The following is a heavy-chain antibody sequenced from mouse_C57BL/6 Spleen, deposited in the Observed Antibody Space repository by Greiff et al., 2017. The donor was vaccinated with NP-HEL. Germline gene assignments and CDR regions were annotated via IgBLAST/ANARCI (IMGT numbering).Heavy chain of an antibody. CDR2: IHPNSGST. D-gene: IGHD1-1*01. V-gene: IGHV1-64*01. CDR1: GYTFTSYW. CDR3: ARYGSGNYFDY. Sequence: QVQLKESGAELVKPGASVKLSCKASGYTFTSYWMHWVKQRPGQGLEWIGMIHPNSGSTNYNEKFKSKATLTVDKSSSTAYMQLSSLTSEDSAVYYCARYGSGNYFDYWGQGTTLTVSS. J-gene: IGHJ2*01.